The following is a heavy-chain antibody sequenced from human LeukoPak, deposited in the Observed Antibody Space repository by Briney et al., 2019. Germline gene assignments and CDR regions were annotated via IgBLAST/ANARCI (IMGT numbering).Heavy chain of an antibody. Sequence: EASVKVSCKASGYTFTGYYMHWVRQAPGQGLEWMGWINPNSGGTNYAQKFQGRVTMTRDTSISTAYMEPSRLRSDGTAVYYCARDSNDYGDYLHFDYWGQGTLVTVSS. CDR3: ARDSNDYGDYLHFDY. V-gene: IGHV1-2*02. J-gene: IGHJ4*02. CDR2: INPNSGGT. D-gene: IGHD4-17*01. CDR1: GYTFTGYY.